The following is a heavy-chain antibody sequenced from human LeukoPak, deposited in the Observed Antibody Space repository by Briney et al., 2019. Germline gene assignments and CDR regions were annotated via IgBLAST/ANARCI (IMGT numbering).Heavy chain of an antibody. CDR3: ARMTVSGRDNWFDP. CDR1: GYTFTSYD. D-gene: IGHD6-19*01. CDR2: LNPNNGNT. V-gene: IGHV1-8*03. J-gene: IGHJ5*02. Sequence: ASVKVSCKASGYTFTSYDINWVRQATGQGLEWMGWLNPNNGNTGYAQKFQGRVTIIRNTSINTAYMELSSLRSEDTAVYYCARMTVSGRDNWFDPWGQGTLVTVSS.